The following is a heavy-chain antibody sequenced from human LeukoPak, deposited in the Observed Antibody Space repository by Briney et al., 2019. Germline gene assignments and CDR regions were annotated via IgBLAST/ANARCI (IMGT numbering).Heavy chain of an antibody. J-gene: IGHJ3*02. V-gene: IGHV4-31*03. CDR3: ARDRTRTQFFATPDAFEI. CDR2: IYYSGST. Sequence: PSETLSLTCNVSGGSISSGGFYWSWIRQHPAKGLEWIGHIYYSGSTYYNPSLKSRVTISVDMSKNRFSLKVSSVTAADTAVYYCARDRTRTQFFATPDAFEIWGRGTMVTVSS. CDR1: GGSISSGGFY.